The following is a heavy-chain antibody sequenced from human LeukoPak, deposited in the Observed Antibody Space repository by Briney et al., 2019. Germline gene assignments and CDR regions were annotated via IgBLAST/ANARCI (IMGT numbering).Heavy chain of an antibody. CDR1: GFTFSSYG. D-gene: IGHD5-18*01. CDR2: IKQDGSEK. V-gene: IGHV3-7*03. Sequence: PGGSLRLSCEASGFTFSSYGMSWVRQAPGKGLEWVANIKQDGSEKYYVDSVKGRFTISRDNAKNSLYLQMNSLRSDDTAVYYCARDNGYSYGQVDLWGRGTLVTVSS. CDR3: ARDNGYSYGQVDL. J-gene: IGHJ2*01.